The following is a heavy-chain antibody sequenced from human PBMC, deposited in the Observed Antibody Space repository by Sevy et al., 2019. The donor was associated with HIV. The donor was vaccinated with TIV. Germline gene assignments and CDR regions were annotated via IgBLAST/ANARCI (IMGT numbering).Heavy chain of an antibody. V-gene: IGHV3-7*01. CDR1: GFTFSSFG. CDR3: VRAIVIEGSF. CDR2: IKYDGSEI. D-gene: IGHD2-2*01. Sequence: GGSLRLSCAASGFTFSSFGMHWVRQAPGKGLEWVANIKYDGSEIYYVDSVRGRFTISKDNARNLVYLQMNSLRAEDTALYYCVRAIVIEGSFWGQGTLVTVSS. J-gene: IGHJ4*02.